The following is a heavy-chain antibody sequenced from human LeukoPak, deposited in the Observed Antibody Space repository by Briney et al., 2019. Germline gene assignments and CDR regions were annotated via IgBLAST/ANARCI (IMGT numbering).Heavy chain of an antibody. V-gene: IGHV1-46*01. CDR2: INPSGGST. Sequence: ASVKVSCRASGYTFTSYYMHWVRQAPGQGLEWMGIINPSGGSTSYAQKFQGRVTMTRDMSTSTVYMALRSLRSEDTAVYYCARGEGLRYFDWLLSGGPAFFDYWGQGTLVTVSS. CDR3: ARGEGLRYFDWLLSGGPAFFDY. D-gene: IGHD3-9*01. J-gene: IGHJ4*02. CDR1: GYTFTSYY.